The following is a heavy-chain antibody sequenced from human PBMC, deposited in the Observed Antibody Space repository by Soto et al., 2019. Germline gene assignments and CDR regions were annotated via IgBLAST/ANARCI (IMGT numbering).Heavy chain of an antibody. D-gene: IGHD3-22*01. J-gene: IGHJ4*02. CDR3: AKHSTWLLLSDY. Sequence: QLQLQESGPGLVKPSETLSLTCTVSGGSISNSNYYWGWIRQPPGKGLEWIGSIYYTGNTYYNPSLNSRVTISVDTSKNQFSLILGSVTAADTAVYFCAKHSTWLLLSDYWGQGTLVTVSS. CDR2: IYYTGNT. V-gene: IGHV4-39*01. CDR1: GGSISNSNYY.